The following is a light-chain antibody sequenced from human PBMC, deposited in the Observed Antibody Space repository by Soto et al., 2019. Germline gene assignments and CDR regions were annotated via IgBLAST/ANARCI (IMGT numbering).Light chain of an antibody. CDR2: EVS. CDR3: SSQAGSNCSV. CDR1: SSDVGGYNY. Sequence: QSAVTQPPSASGSPGQSFTISCTGTSSDVGGYNYVSWYQQHPGKAPKLMIYEVSKRPSGVPDRFSVSKSGNTASVTVSGXEAEDEADYYCSSQAGSNCSVFGTGRKVPVL. J-gene: IGLJ1*01. V-gene: IGLV2-8*01.